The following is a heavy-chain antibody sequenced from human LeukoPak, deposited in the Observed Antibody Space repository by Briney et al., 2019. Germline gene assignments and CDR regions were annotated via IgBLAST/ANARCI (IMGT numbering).Heavy chain of an antibody. J-gene: IGHJ4*02. CDR3: AGAYSSSWSRRDY. V-gene: IGHV4-59*08. Sequence: PSETLSLTCTVSGGSISSYYWSWIRQPPGKGLEWIGYIYYSGSTNYNPSLKSRVTISVDTSKNQFSLKLSSVTAADTAVYYCAGAYSSSWSRRDYWGQGALVTVSS. D-gene: IGHD6-13*01. CDR2: IYYSGST. CDR1: GGSISSYY.